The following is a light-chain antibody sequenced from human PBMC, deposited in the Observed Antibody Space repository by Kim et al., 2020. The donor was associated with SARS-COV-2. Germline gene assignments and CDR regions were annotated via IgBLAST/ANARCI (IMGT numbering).Light chain of an antibody. CDR1: SSDVGGYNH. CDR3: SSYTSSSTLV. CDR2: DVS. Sequence: GQSITISCTGTSSDVGGYNHVSWYQQHPGKAPKLMIYDVSKRPSGVSNRFSGSKSGNTASLTISGLQAEDEADYYCSSYTSSSTLVFGGGTKLTVL. V-gene: IGLV2-14*04. J-gene: IGLJ3*02.